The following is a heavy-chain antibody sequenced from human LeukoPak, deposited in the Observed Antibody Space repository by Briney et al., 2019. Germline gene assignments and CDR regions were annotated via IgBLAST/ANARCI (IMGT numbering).Heavy chain of an antibody. Sequence: SVKVSCKASGGTSSSYTISWVRQAPGQGLEWMGGIIPMFGTANYAQKFQGRVTITADESTSTAYMDLSSPRFEDTAAYYCAKGEYYDFWSGYTTYYYYGMDVWGQGTTVTVSS. D-gene: IGHD3-3*01. J-gene: IGHJ6*02. V-gene: IGHV1-69*01. CDR2: IIPMFGTA. CDR1: GGTSSSYT. CDR3: AKGEYYDFWSGYTTYYYYGMDV.